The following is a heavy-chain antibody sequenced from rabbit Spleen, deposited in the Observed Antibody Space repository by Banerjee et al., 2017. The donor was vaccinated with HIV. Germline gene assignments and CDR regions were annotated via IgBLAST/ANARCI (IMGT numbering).Heavy chain of an antibody. CDR1: GFSFSSSYY. CDR3: ARDLVAVIGWNFNL. Sequence: QSLEESGGGLVKPGASLTLTCTASGFSFSSSYYMCWVRQAPGKGLEWIACINIVTGKSVYASWAEGRFIMSRTSSTTVTLQMTSLTAADTATYFCARDLVAVIGWNFNLWGPGTLVTVS. J-gene: IGHJ4*01. V-gene: IGHV1S40*01. D-gene: IGHD1-1*01. CDR2: INIVTGKS.